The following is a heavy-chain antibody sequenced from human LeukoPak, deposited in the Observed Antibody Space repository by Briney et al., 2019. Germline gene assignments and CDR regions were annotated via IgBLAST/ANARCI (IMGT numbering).Heavy chain of an antibody. J-gene: IGHJ6*03. Sequence: GESLKISCKGSGYSFTYSWIAWVRQTPGKGLEWMGIISPVDSHTTYSPSFEGQVTFSADKSVNTAYLQWSSLEASDTAMYFCAKTYSGYFYHMDVWGTGTTVTVSS. CDR3: AKTYSGYFYHMDV. CDR2: ISPVDSHT. V-gene: IGHV5-51*01. CDR1: GYSFTYSW. D-gene: IGHD2-15*01.